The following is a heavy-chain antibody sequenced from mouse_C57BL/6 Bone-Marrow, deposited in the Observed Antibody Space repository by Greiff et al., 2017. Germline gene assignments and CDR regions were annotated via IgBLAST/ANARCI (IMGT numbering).Heavy chain of an antibody. CDR1: GFNIKDDY. D-gene: IGHD2-2*01. CDR2: IDPENGDT. CDR3: TTRFYYGYYSFDY. J-gene: IGHJ2*01. Sequence: VQLQQSGAELVRPGASVKLSCTASGFNIKDDYMHWVKQRPEQGLEWIGWIDPENGDTEYAAKFQGKATITADTSSNTASLQLSSLTSADTAVYYCTTRFYYGYYSFDYWGQGTTLTVSS. V-gene: IGHV14-4*01.